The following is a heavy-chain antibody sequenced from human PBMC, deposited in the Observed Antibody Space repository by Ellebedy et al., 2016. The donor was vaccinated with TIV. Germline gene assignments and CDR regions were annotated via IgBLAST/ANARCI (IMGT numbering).Heavy chain of an antibody. CDR2: ISGSGDSI. Sequence: GGSLRLSCAASGFPLGNYAMSWVRQAPGKGLEWVSTISGSGDSIYYADSVRGRFTISRDNSKNTLFLHMDSLRAEDTAVYYCATRTLTMIVLAEYFFDYWGQGTLVTVSS. V-gene: IGHV3-23*01. J-gene: IGHJ4*02. CDR1: GFPLGNYA. D-gene: IGHD3-22*01. CDR3: ATRTLTMIVLAEYFFDY.